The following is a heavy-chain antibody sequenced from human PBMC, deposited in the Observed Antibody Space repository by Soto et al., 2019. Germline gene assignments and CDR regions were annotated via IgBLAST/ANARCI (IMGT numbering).Heavy chain of an antibody. J-gene: IGHJ4*02. CDR2: IYYSGST. CDR3: ARVGYGDYNFDY. Sequence: SETLSLTCTVSGGSISSYYWSWIRQPPGKGLEWIGYIYYSGSTNYNPSLKSRVTISVDTSKNPFSLKLSSVTAADTAVYYCARVGYGDYNFDYWGQGTLVTVSS. V-gene: IGHV4-59*01. CDR1: GGSISSYY. D-gene: IGHD4-17*01.